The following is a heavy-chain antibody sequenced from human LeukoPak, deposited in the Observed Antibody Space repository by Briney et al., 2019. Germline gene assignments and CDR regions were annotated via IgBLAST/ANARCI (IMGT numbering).Heavy chain of an antibody. V-gene: IGHV3-7*01. CDR3: ARGKPYYYYMDV. D-gene: IGHD3-16*01. Sequence: PGGSLRLSCAASGFSIRNYWMNWVRQAPGKGLEWVANIKQDGSETFYVDSVRGRFTNSRDNAKNPLYLEVNSLRAGDTAVYYCARGKPYYYYMDVWGKGTTATVSS. CDR1: GFSIRNYW. J-gene: IGHJ6*03. CDR2: IKQDGSET.